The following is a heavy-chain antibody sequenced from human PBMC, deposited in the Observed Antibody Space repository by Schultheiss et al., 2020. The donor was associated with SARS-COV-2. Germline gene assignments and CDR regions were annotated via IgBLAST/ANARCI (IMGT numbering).Heavy chain of an antibody. CDR3: PTCELLNGGWYFDY. J-gene: IGHJ4*02. V-gene: IGHV1-2*02. CDR2: INPNSGGT. D-gene: IGHD2-15*01. Sequence: ASVKVSCKASGYTFTGYYMHWVRQAPGQGLEWMGWINPNSGGTNYAQKFQGRVTMTRDTSISTAYMELSRLRSDDTAVYSWPTCELLNGGWYFDYWGQGTLVTVSS. CDR1: GYTFTGYY.